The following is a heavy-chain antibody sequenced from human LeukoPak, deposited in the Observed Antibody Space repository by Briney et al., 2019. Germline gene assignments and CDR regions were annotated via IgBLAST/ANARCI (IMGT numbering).Heavy chain of an antibody. CDR1: GGSISSSSYY. V-gene: IGHV4-39*07. CDR2: IYYSGST. J-gene: IGHJ3*01. CDR3: ARGEKWDLHAFDV. Sequence: SETLSLTCTVSGGSISSSSYYWGWIRQPPGKGLEWIGSIYYSGSTYYNPSLKSRVTISVDTSKNQFSLKVTSVTAPDTAVYYCARGEKWDLHAFDVWGQGTVVTVSS. D-gene: IGHD1-26*01.